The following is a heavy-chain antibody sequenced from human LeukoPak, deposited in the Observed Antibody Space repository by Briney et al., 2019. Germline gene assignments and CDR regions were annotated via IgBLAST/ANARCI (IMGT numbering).Heavy chain of an antibody. CDR3: AKEGSYYYDSIRFDY. V-gene: IGHV3-23*01. Sequence: GGSLRLSCAASGFTFSSYAMSWVRQAPGQGLEWVSAISGSGGSTYYADSVKGRFTISRDNPKNTLYMQMNSLRAEDTAVYYCAKEGSYYYDSIRFDYWGQGTLVTVSS. J-gene: IGHJ4*02. CDR2: ISGSGGST. D-gene: IGHD3-22*01. CDR1: GFTFSSYA.